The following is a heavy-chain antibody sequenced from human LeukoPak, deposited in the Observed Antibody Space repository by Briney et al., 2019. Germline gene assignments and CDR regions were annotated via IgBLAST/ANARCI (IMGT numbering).Heavy chain of an antibody. CDR3: ARGSNRDY. J-gene: IGHJ4*02. V-gene: IGHV1-2*02. CDR1: GYTFTNYY. D-gene: IGHD2-8*01. CDR2: INPNTGGT. Sequence: ASVKVSCKASGYTFTNYYIHWVRQAPGQGLEWMGWINPNTGGTNYAQEFQGRVTMTRDTSISTAYMELSRLGSDDTAVYYCARGSNRDYWGQGTLVTVSS.